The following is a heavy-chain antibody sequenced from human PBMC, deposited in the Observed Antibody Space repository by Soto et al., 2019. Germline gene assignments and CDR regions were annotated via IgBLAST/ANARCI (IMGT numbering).Heavy chain of an antibody. CDR1: GGSISSYY. J-gene: IGHJ4*02. CDR2: IYYSGST. Sequence: SETLSLTCTVSGGSISSYYWSWIRQPPGKGLEWIGYIYYSGSTNYNPSLKSRVAISVDTPKNQFSLKLSSVTAADTAVYYCASTYYYGSGSYYNDPILFDYWGQGTLVTVSS. CDR3: ASTYYYGSGSYYNDPILFDY. V-gene: IGHV4-59*01. D-gene: IGHD3-10*01.